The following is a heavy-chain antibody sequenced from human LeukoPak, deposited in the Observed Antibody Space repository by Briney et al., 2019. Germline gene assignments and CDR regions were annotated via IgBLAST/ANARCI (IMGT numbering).Heavy chain of an antibody. Sequence: SVKVSCRASGGTFSSYAISWVRQAPGQGLEWMGGIIPIFGTANYAQKFQGRVTITADESTSTAYMELSSQRSEDTAVYYCATCARNFYCYRFDYWGQGTLVTVSS. CDR3: ATCARNFYCYRFDY. J-gene: IGHJ4*02. D-gene: IGHD2-2*02. V-gene: IGHV1-69*13. CDR2: IIPIFGTA. CDR1: GGTFSSYA.